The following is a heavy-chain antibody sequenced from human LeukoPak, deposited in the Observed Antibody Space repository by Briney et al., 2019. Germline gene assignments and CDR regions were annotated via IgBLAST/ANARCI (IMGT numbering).Heavy chain of an antibody. CDR2: ISAYNGNT. D-gene: IGHD2-2*01. J-gene: IGHJ3*02. CDR3: ARLVVPAAIPNDAFDI. V-gene: IGHV1-18*01. Sequence: GASVKVSCKASGYTFTSYGISWVRQAPGQGLEWMGWISAYNGNTNYAQKLQGRVTMTTDTSTSTAYMELRSLRSDDTAVYYCARLVVPAAIPNDAFDIWGQGTTVTVSS. CDR1: GYTFTSYG.